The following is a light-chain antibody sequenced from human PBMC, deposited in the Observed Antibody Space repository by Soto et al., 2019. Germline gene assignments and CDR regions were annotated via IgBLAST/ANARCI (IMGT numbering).Light chain of an antibody. J-gene: IGKJ4*01. CDR2: GAS. CDR1: QSVNSN. V-gene: IGKV3-15*01. CDR3: QHYNNWPLT. Sequence: IVMTQSPATLSVSPGERATLSCRASQSVNSNLAWYQQKPGQAPRLLIYGASTRATGIPARFSGSGSGTEFTLTISSLQSEDFAVYYCQHYNNWPLTFGGGTKVDIK.